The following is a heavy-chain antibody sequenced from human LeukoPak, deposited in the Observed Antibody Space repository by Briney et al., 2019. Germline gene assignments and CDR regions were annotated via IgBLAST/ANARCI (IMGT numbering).Heavy chain of an antibody. J-gene: IGHJ4*02. V-gene: IGHV4-38-2*02. CDR3: ARGDDYYDSSGYDFDY. CDR2: IYHSGST. CDR1: GYSISSDYY. D-gene: IGHD3-22*01. Sequence: PSETLSLTCTVSGYSISSDYYWGWIRQPPGKGLEWIGSIYHSGSTYYNPSLKSRVTISLDTSKNQFSLKLNSVTAADTAVYYCARGDDYYDSSGYDFDYWGQGILATVSS.